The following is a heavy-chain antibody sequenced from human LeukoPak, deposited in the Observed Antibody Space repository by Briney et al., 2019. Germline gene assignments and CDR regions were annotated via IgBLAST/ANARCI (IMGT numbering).Heavy chain of an antibody. CDR1: GFTFSDYY. CDR2: ISSSSSST. CDR3: ARGTGEVGTITDAFDI. Sequence: GGSLRLSCAASGFTFSDYYMSWMRQAPGKGLECVSYISSSSSSTKYADSVKGRFTISRDNAKNSLYLQMNSLRAEDTAVYYCARGTGEVGTITDAFDIWGQGTMVTVSS. J-gene: IGHJ3*02. V-gene: IGHV3-11*06. D-gene: IGHD1-14*01.